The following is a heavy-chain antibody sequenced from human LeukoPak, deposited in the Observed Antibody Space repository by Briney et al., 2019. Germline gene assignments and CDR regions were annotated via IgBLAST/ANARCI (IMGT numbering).Heavy chain of an antibody. CDR1: GFTFANYA. CDR3: ARDDKWAFDY. CDR2: ISSTKAI. J-gene: IGHJ4*02. D-gene: IGHD1-26*01. V-gene: IGHV3-69-1*02. Sequence: GGSLRLSCAASGFTFANYALNWFRHTPGKGLEWLSYISSTKAIYYADSVKGRFTISRDNAKESLYLQMNSLRAEDTAVYYCARDDKWAFDYWGQGTLVTVSS.